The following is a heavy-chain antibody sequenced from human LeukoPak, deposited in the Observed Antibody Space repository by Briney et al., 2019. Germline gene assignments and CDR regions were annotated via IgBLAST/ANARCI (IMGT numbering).Heavy chain of an antibody. CDR1: GFTFSDYY. Sequence: GGSLRLSCAASGFTFSDYYMSWIRQAPGKGLEWVSFISGSGSTINYADSVKGRFTISRDNAKNSLYLQMNSLRAEDTAVYFCARAGYCSRGTCYSGDWWGQGTLVTVSS. J-gene: IGHJ4*02. CDR2: ISGSGSTI. CDR3: ARAGYCSRGTCYSGDW. D-gene: IGHD2-15*01. V-gene: IGHV3-11*04.